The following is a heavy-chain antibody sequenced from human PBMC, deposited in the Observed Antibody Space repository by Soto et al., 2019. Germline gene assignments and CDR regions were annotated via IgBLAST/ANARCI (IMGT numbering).Heavy chain of an antibody. D-gene: IGHD6-13*01. J-gene: IGHJ4*02. CDR1: GGTFSSYA. V-gene: IGHV1-69*12. CDR3: ERDIHPISMAAAAWVGY. CDR2: IIPIFGTA. Sequence: QVQLVQSGAEVKKPGYSVKVSCKASGGTFSSYAISWVRQAPGQGLEWMGGIIPIFGTANYAQKFQGRVTSTADESTRTAYRELSSLRSEDTAGYYCERDIHPISMAAAAWVGYWGQGTLVTVSS.